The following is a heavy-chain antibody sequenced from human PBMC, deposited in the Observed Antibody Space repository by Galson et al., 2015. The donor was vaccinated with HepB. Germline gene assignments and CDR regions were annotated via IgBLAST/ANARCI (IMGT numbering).Heavy chain of an antibody. CDR1: GFTVSSNY. CDR2: IYSGVSA. CDR3: ARVRGRSGYGRVGSFDH. D-gene: IGHD5-12*01. J-gene: IGHJ4*02. Sequence: SLRLSCAASGFTVSSNYMTWVRQAPGKGLECVSVIYSGVSAYHADSVKGRFTISRDNSKNTVYLQMNSLRAEDTAVCYCARVRGRSGYGRVGSFDHWGQGTLVTVSS. V-gene: IGHV3-53*01.